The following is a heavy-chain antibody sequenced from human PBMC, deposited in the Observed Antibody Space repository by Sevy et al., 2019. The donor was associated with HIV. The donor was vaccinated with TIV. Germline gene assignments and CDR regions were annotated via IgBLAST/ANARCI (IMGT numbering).Heavy chain of an antibody. J-gene: IGHJ4*02. V-gene: IGHV3-30-3*01. CDR1: GFTFSSYA. CDR3: ARATVNRNLDY. D-gene: IGHD1-1*01. Sequence: GGSLRLSCAASGFTFSSYAMHWVRQAPGKGLEWVAVISYDGSNKYYADSVKGRFTISRDNSKNTLYLQMNSLRAEDTSVYYCARATVNRNLDYWGQGTLVTVSS. CDR2: ISYDGSNK.